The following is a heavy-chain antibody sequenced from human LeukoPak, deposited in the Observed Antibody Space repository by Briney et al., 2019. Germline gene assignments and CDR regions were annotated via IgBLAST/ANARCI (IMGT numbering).Heavy chain of an antibody. Sequence: KPSETLSLTCAVYGGSFSAYYWSWIRQSPGKGLEWIAEINHRGDTNYNPSVKSRVSISVDTSKNQFSLKLNSVTASDTAVYYCARGYDYWGQGTLVTVSS. CDR1: GGSFSAYY. J-gene: IGHJ4*02. CDR2: INHRGDT. V-gene: IGHV4-34*01. CDR3: ARGYDY.